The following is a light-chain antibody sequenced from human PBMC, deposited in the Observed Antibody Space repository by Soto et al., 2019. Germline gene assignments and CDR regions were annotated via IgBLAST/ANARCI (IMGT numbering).Light chain of an antibody. CDR1: SSNIGSNY. V-gene: IGLV1-47*02. J-gene: IGLJ1*01. CDR3: ATWDDSLSGYV. CDR2: YNN. Sequence: QYMLTQTPSASGTPGQRFTISCSGRSSNIGSNYVYWYKQLPGTAPKLLIYYNNQRPSGVPDRFSGSKSGTSASLAISGLRSEDEADYYCATWDDSLSGYVFGTGTKVTVL.